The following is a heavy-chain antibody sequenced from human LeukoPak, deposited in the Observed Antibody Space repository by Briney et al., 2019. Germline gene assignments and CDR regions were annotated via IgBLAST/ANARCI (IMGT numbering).Heavy chain of an antibody. CDR1: GFTFSSYA. CDR3: ARDYDSSGYYDY. J-gene: IGHJ4*02. CDR2: ISSSSSYI. Sequence: NPGGSLRLSCAASGFTFSSYAMTWVRQAPGKGLEWVSTISSSSSYIYYADSVKGRFTISRDNAKNSLYLQMNSLRAEDTAVYYCARDYDSSGYYDYWGQGTLVTVSS. V-gene: IGHV3-21*01. D-gene: IGHD3-22*01.